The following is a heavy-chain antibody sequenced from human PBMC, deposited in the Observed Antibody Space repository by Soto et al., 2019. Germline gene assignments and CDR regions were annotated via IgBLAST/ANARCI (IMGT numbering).Heavy chain of an antibody. V-gene: IGHV3-7*01. Sequence: PGGALRLSCAASGFTFSTYLMDWVRQTPGKGLETVANINHDGSEKNYVDSVKGRFTFSRDNAQNRLYLQMNSLTSEDSALYYCSRSLDSWGQGTLVTVSS. CDR1: GFTFSTYL. CDR3: SRSLDS. J-gene: IGHJ4*02. CDR2: INHDGSEK.